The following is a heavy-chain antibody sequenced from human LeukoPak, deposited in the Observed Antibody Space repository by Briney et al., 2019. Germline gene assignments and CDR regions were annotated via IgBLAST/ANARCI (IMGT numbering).Heavy chain of an antibody. J-gene: IGHJ4*02. CDR3: ARVWNYYDSSGYYYRYYFDY. CDR1: GGSFSDYY. Sequence: PSETLSLTCAVYGGSFSDYYWSWIRQPPGKGLEWIGEINHSGSTNYNPSLKSRVTISVDMSKNQFSLKLSSVTAADTAVYYCARVWNYYDSSGYYYRYYFDYWGQGTLVTVSS. D-gene: IGHD3-22*01. V-gene: IGHV4-34*01. CDR2: INHSGST.